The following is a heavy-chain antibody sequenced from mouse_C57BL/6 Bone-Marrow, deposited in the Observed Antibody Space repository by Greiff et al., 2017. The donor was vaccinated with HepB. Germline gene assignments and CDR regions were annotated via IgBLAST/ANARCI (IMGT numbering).Heavy chain of an antibody. V-gene: IGHV5S21*01. CDR1: GFTFSSYA. Sequence: EVQLVESGEGLVKPGGSLKLSCAASGFTFSSYAMSWVRQTPEKRLEWVAYISSGGDYIYYADTVKGRFTISRDNARNTLYLQMSSLKSEDTAMYYCARDNYGSSPYWYFDVWGTGTTVTVSS. CDR3: ARDNYGSSPYWYFDV. J-gene: IGHJ1*03. CDR2: ISSGGDYI. D-gene: IGHD1-1*01.